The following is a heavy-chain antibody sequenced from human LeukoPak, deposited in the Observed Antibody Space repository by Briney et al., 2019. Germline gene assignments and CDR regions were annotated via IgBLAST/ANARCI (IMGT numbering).Heavy chain of an antibody. V-gene: IGHV3-53*01. CDR2: IYSAGAT. CDR3: ARIEWERLGRAFDI. Sequence: GGSLRLSCAASGFTFSSYSMNWVRQAPGKGLEWVSSIYSAGATHYAESVKGRFTISRDNSKNTLYLQMNSLRAEDMAVYYCARIEWERLGRAFDIWGQGTMVTVSS. CDR1: GFTFSSYS. D-gene: IGHD1-26*01. J-gene: IGHJ3*02.